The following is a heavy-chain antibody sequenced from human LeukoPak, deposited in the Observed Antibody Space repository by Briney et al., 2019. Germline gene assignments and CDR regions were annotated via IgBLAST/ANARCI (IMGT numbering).Heavy chain of an antibody. CDR1: GGSFSAYY. V-gene: IGHV4-34*01. CDR3: ARGLKCSSTSCYPGGTFDP. D-gene: IGHD2-2*01. CDR2: INHSGST. J-gene: IGHJ5*02. Sequence: SETLSLTCAVYGGSFSAYYWSWIRQPPEKGLEWIGEINHSGSTNYNPSLKSRVTISVDTSKNQFSLNVSSVTAADTAVYYCARGLKCSSTSCYPGGTFDPWGQGTLVTVSS.